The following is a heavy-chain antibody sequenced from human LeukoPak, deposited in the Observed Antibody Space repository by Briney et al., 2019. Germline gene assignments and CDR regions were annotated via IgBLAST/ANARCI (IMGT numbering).Heavy chain of an antibody. V-gene: IGHV3-23*01. CDR2: ISGSGGST. CDR1: GFTFNDYE. J-gene: IGHJ5*02. D-gene: IGHD3-10*01. Sequence: GGSLRLSCAASGFTFNDYEMTWVRQAPGKGLEWVSAISGSGGSTYYADSVKGRFTISRDNSKNTLYLQMNSLRAEDTAVYYCAKDQITMVRGVHNWFDPWSQGTLVTVSS. CDR3: AKDQITMVRGVHNWFDP.